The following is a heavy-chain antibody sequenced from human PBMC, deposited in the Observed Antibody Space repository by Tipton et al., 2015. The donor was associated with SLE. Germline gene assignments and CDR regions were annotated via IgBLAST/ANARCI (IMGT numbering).Heavy chain of an antibody. Sequence: TLSLTCAVYGGSFSAYYWSWIRQFPGKGLEWIGEVNYRGSINYNPSLKGRVNISVDPSKNQFSLNLTSVTAADTAVYYCARGPTPPFGSGWYSFDYWGQGTLVTVSS. V-gene: IGHV4-34*01. J-gene: IGHJ4*02. CDR1: GGSFSAYY. CDR3: ARGPTPPFGSGWYSFDY. D-gene: IGHD6-19*01. CDR2: VNYRGSI.